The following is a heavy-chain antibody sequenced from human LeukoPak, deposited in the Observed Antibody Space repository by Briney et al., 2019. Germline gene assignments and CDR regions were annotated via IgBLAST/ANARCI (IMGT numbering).Heavy chain of an antibody. CDR1: GYSISSGYY. CDR3: ARDYYDSSGYGDY. D-gene: IGHD3-22*01. CDR2: IYHSGST. V-gene: IGHV4-38-2*02. Sequence: PSETLSLTCAVSGYSISSGYYWGWIRQPPGKGLEWIGSIYHSGSTYYNPSLKSRVTISVDTSKNQFSLKLGSVTAADTAVYYCARDYYDSSGYGDYWGQGTLATVSS. J-gene: IGHJ4*02.